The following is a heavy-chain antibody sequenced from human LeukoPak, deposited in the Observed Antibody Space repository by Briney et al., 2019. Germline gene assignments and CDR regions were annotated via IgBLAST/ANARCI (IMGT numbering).Heavy chain of an antibody. CDR1: GYTFTGYH. CDR3: AREQGSLTRSWYTGY. CDR2: INPYSGDT. D-gene: IGHD6-13*01. J-gene: IGHJ4*02. V-gene: IGHV1-2*06. Sequence: ASVKVSCXASGYTFTGYHIHWVRQAPGQGLEWMGRINPYSGDTNFAQKFQGRVTMTRDTSITTAYMDLSSLTPDDTAVYFCAREQGSLTRSWYTGYWGQGTQVTVSS.